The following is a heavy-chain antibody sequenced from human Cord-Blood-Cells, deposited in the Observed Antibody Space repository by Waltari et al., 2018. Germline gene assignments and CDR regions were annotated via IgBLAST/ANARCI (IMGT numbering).Heavy chain of an antibody. Sequence: QVQLVQSGAEVKKPGASVKVSCKASGYTFTSYDINWVRQATGQGLEWMGWMNPNSGNKGYAQKFQGRVTITRNTSISTAYMELSSLRSEDTAVYYCARSYSSSSGNWFDPWGQGTLVTVSS. CDR2: MNPNSGNK. V-gene: IGHV1-8*03. D-gene: IGHD6-6*01. J-gene: IGHJ5*02. CDR3: ARSYSSSSGNWFDP. CDR1: GYTFTSYD.